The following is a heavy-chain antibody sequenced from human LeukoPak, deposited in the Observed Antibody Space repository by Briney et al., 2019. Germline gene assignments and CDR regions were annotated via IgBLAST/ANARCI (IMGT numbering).Heavy chain of an antibody. CDR2: IYTSGST. D-gene: IGHD2-8*01. J-gene: IGHJ6*04. CDR3: AREHFLIRSLDV. Sequence: SETLSLTCTVSGGSISSYYWSWIRQPAGKGLEWIGRIYTSGSTNYNPSLKSRVTMSVDTSKNQFSLKPSSVTAADTAVYYCAREHFLIRSLDVWGKGTTVTVSS. V-gene: IGHV4-4*07. CDR1: GGSISSYY.